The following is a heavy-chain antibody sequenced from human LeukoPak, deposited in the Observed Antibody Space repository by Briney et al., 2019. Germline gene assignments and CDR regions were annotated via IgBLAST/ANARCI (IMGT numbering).Heavy chain of an antibody. Sequence: GGPLRLTCAASGFTFSSYAMSWVRQAPGKGLEWVSAISGSGGSTYYADSVKGRFTISRDNAKNSLYLQMNSLRAEDTAVYYCARRCEYHDAFDIWGQGTMVTVSS. CDR2: ISGSGGST. D-gene: IGHD6-6*01. CDR3: ARRCEYHDAFDI. V-gene: IGHV3-23*01. J-gene: IGHJ3*02. CDR1: GFTFSSYA.